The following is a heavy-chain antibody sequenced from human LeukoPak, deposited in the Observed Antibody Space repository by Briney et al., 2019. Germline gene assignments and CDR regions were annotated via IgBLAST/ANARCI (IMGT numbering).Heavy chain of an antibody. CDR3: ARARTDIVVVPAHGTQKNWFDP. J-gene: IGHJ5*02. Sequence: PGGSLRLSCAASGFTFSDYYMSWIRQAPGKGPEWVSYISSSGSTIYYADSVKGRFTISRDNAKNSLYLQMNSLRAEDTAVYYCARARTDIVVVPAHGTQKNWFDPWGQGTLVTVSS. CDR2: ISSSGSTI. V-gene: IGHV3-11*01. D-gene: IGHD2-2*01. CDR1: GFTFSDYY.